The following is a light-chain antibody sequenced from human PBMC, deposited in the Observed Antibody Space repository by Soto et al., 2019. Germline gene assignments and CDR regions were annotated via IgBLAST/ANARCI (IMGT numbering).Light chain of an antibody. CDR2: GNS. Sequence: QSVLQQPPSVSGAPGQRVTISCTGSSSNIVAGYDVHWYQQLPGTAPKLLIYGNSNRPSGVPDRFSGSKSGTSASLAITGLQAEDEADYYCQSYDSSLSGYVFGTGTQLTVL. CDR3: QSYDSSLSGYV. J-gene: IGLJ1*01. CDR1: SSNIVAGYD. V-gene: IGLV1-40*01.